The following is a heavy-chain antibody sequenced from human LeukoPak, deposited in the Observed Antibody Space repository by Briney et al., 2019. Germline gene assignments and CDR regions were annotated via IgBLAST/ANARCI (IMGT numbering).Heavy chain of an antibody. J-gene: IGHJ4*02. V-gene: IGHV1-69*04. CDR1: GGTFSSYA. Sequence: GSSVKVSCKASGGTFSSYAISWVRQAPGQGLEWMGRIIPILGIANYAQKFQGRVTITADKSTSTAYMELSSLRSEDTAVYYCARDRGIAYYDGSGYYYWGQGTLVTVSS. CDR2: IIPILGIA. D-gene: IGHD3-22*01. CDR3: ARDRGIAYYDGSGYYY.